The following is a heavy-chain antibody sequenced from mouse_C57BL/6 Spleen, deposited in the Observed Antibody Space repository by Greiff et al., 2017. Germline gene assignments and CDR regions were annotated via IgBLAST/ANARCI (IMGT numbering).Heavy chain of an antibody. Sequence: QVQLKQPGAELVRPGSSVKLSCKASGYTFTSYWMHWVKQRPIQGLEWIGNIDPSDSETHYNQKFKDKATLTVDKSSSTAYMQLSSLTSEDSAVYYCARSGGGYYVVDYWGQGTTLTVSS. CDR1: GYTFTSYW. V-gene: IGHV1-52*01. CDR2: IDPSDSET. J-gene: IGHJ2*01. CDR3: ARSGGGYYVVDY. D-gene: IGHD2-3*01.